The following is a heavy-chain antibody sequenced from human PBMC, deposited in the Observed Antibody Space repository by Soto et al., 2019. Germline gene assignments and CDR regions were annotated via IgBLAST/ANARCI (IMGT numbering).Heavy chain of an antibody. V-gene: IGHV3-23*01. J-gene: IGHJ5*02. D-gene: IGHD1-26*01. Sequence: PGGSLRLSCAASGFTFNNFAMSWVRQAPGKGLKKVSSLSGGGRTTYYADSVKGRFTISRDNFRNTLYLQMNSLRAEDTAVYYCARDGFCRDVYTVGCNWFDTCVQRSLVTDS. CDR1: GFTFNNFA. CDR3: ARDGFCRDVYTVGCNWFDT. CDR2: LSGGGRTT.